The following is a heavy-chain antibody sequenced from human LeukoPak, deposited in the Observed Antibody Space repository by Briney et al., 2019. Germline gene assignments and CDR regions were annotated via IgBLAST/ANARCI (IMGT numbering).Heavy chain of an antibody. CDR3: ARVVGSAIRSGVDY. CDR2: ISSTSVFI. J-gene: IGHJ4*02. D-gene: IGHD1-26*01. CDR1: EFIFSTYE. V-gene: IGHV3-21*01. Sequence: PGGSLRLSCAASEFIFSTYEMNWVRQAPGRGLERVASISSTSVFIYYAASVKGRFTISRDNAKNSLYLQMSYLRADDTAVYYCARVVGSAIRSGVDYWGQGTLVTVSS.